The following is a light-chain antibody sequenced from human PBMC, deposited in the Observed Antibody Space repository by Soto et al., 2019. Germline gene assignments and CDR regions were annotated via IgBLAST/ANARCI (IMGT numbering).Light chain of an antibody. CDR1: SSDVGGYNY. Sequence: QSALTQPASVSGSPGQSITISCTGTSSDVGGYNYVSWYQQHPGKAPKLMIYDVSNRPSGVSNRLSGSKSGNTASLTISGLQAEDEADYYCSSYTGSSTYVVFGGETKLTVL. CDR2: DVS. CDR3: SSYTGSSTYVV. V-gene: IGLV2-14*01. J-gene: IGLJ2*01.